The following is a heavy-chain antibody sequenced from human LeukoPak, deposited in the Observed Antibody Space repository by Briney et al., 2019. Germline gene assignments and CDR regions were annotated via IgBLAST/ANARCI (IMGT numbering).Heavy chain of an antibody. CDR1: GYTFTSYY. CDR2: INPSGGST. CDR3: ARDPHKDYFDY. Sequence: ASVKVSCKASGYTFTSYYMHWVRQAPGQGLEWMGIINPSGGSTSYAQKFQGRVTMTTDTSTSTAYMELRSLRSDDTAVYYCARDPHKDYFDYWGQGTLVTVSS. V-gene: IGHV1-46*01. J-gene: IGHJ4*02.